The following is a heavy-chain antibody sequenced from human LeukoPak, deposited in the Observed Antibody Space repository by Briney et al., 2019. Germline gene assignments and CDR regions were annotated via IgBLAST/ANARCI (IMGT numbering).Heavy chain of an antibody. CDR3: ATAGYNYGMDV. D-gene: IGHD6-19*01. V-gene: IGHV5-51*01. CDR1: GYNFNSYW. J-gene: IGHJ6*02. CDR2: IYPGDSDT. Sequence: PGEALKTSCKGSGYNFNSYWIGWVRQMPGKGLEWMGTIYPGDSDTRYSPSFQGQVTFSADKSISTAYLQWSSLKASDTAMYYCATAGYNYGMDVWGQGTTVTVS.